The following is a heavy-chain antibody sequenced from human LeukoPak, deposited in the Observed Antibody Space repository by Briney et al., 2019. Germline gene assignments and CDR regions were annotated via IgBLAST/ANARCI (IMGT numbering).Heavy chain of an antibody. Sequence: GGSLRLSCAASGFTFSSYGMHWVRQAPGKGLEWVAVISYDGSNKYYADSVKGRFTISRDNSKNTLYLQMNSLRAEDTAVYYCAEEIAVAGPDAFDIWGQGTMVTVSS. CDR1: GFTFSSYG. CDR2: ISYDGSNK. CDR3: AEEIAVAGPDAFDI. V-gene: IGHV3-30*18. D-gene: IGHD6-19*01. J-gene: IGHJ3*02.